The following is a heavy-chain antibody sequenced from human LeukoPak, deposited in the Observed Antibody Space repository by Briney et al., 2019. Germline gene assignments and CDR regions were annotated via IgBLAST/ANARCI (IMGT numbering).Heavy chain of an antibody. CDR2: INHSGST. J-gene: IGHJ5*02. CDR1: GGSFSGYY. CDR3: ASLSIAARHINWFDP. D-gene: IGHD6-6*01. V-gene: IGHV4-34*01. Sequence: PSETLSLTCGVYGGSFSGYYWSWIRQPPGKGLEWIGEINHSGSTNYNPSLKSRVTISVDTSKNQFSLKLSSVTAADTAVYYCASLSIAARHINWFDPWGQGTLVTVSS.